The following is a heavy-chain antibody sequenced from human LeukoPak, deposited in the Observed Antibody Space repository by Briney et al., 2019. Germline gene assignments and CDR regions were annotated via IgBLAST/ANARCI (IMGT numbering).Heavy chain of an antibody. D-gene: IGHD6-19*01. CDR2: IRYDGSNK. CDR3: AKSHSVAVAGTHSTYYFDS. V-gene: IGHV3-30*02. Sequence: QAGGSLRLSCAASGFTFSSYGMHWVRQAPGKGLEWVAFIRYDGSNKYYADSVKGRFTISRDNSKNTLYLQMSSLRAEDTAVYYCAKSHSVAVAGTHSTYYFDSWGQGTLVTVSS. CDR1: GFTFSSYG. J-gene: IGHJ4*02.